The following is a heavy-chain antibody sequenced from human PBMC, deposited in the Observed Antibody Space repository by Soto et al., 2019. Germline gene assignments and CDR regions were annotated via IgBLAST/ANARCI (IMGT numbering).Heavy chain of an antibody. J-gene: IGHJ4*02. V-gene: IGHV4-4*02. CDR1: GVSGNSSTW. Sequence: PSRTLYISCAVYGVSGNSSTWWCGVRHPPRKGLEWIAEIYHSGSVIYNPSLRSRVILAIAWSKNQFSLTLTSVTAADTAVYYCVSSLVANPRVVSITFYLDCWGPGTLVT. D-gene: IGHD3-22*01. CDR3: VSSLVANPRVVSITFYLDC. CDR2: IYHSGSV.